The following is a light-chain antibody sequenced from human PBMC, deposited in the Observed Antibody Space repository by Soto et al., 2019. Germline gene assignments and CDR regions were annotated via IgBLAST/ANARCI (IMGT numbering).Light chain of an antibody. CDR3: QQYYRAPRT. J-gene: IGKJ2*01. V-gene: IGKV4-1*01. CDR2: WAS. Sequence: DIVMTQSPDSLAVSLGEGAAITCKSSQSVLSSSNNKNYLAWYQQKPGQPPKLLIYWASTRESGVPDRFSGSGSGTDFTLTISSLQAEDVAVYYCQQYYRAPRTFGQGTKVE. CDR1: QSVLSSSNNKNY.